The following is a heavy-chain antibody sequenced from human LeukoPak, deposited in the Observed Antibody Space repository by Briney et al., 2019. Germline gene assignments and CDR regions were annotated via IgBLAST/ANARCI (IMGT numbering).Heavy chain of an antibody. CDR2: IYYSGRT. V-gene: IGHV4-39*01. CDR1: GDSVSRSDSY. Sequence: SETLSLTCSVSGDSVSRSDSYWDWIRQSPGKWLEWIGTIYYSGRTYYSPSLKSRVTMSVDPSNNQFSLNLRSVNAADTAVYYCARRRYYDGSGYLEWGQGTLLSVSS. J-gene: IGHJ1*01. D-gene: IGHD3-22*01. CDR3: ARRRYYDGSGYLE.